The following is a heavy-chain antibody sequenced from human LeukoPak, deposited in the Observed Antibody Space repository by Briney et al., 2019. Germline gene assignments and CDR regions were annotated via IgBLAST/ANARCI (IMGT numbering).Heavy chain of an antibody. CDR2: IRYDGSNK. CDR1: GFTFSSYG. D-gene: IGHD3-10*01. V-gene: IGHV3-30*02. Sequence: GGSLRLSCAASGFTFSSYGMHWVRQAPGKGLEWVAFIRYDGSNKYYADSVKGRFTISRDNSKNTLYLQMNSLRAEDTAVYYCARDFDRITMVRGEHWGQGTLVTVSS. CDR3: ARDFDRITMVRGEH. J-gene: IGHJ1*01.